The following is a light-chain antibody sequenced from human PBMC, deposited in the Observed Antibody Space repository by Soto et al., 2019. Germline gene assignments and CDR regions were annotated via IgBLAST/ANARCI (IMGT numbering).Light chain of an antibody. J-gene: IGKJ1*01. CDR1: QSRRSSY. CDR2: GAS. V-gene: IGKV3-20*01. CDR3: HQYGSSTQT. Sequence: VLTQSPGTLSLSPGERATLSCRASQSRRSSYLAWYHQQPGQAPRPLIYGASSRATGIPDRFSGSGSGTDCTPTISRLEPEDFAVYYCHQYGSSTQTFGQGTKVDIK.